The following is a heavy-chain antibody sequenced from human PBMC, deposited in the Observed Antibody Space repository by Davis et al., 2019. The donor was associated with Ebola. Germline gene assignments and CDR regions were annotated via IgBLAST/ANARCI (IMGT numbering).Heavy chain of an antibody. CDR2: IIPILGIA. V-gene: IGHV1-69*04. J-gene: IGHJ6*02. CDR3: ARDYLDSSSSARGYYYYYGMDV. Sequence: AASVKVSCKASGGTFSSYAISWVRHAPGQGLEWMGRIIPILGIANYAQKFQGRVTITADKSTSTAYMELSSLRSEDTAVYYCARDYLDSSSSARGYYYYYGMDVWGQGTTVTVSS. D-gene: IGHD6-6*01. CDR1: GGTFSSYA.